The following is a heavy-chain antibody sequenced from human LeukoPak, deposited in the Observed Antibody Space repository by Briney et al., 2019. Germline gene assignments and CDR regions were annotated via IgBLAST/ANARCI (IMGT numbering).Heavy chain of an antibody. CDR2: IYTSGST. Sequence: SETLSLTCTVSGGSISSGSYYWSWIRQPAGKGLEWIGRIYTSGSTNYNPSLKSRVTISVDTSKNQFSLKLSSVTAADTAVYYCTRGDNNWSQGTLVTVSS. D-gene: IGHD2/OR15-2a*01. J-gene: IGHJ4*02. CDR1: GGSISSGSYY. CDR3: TRGDNN. V-gene: IGHV4-61*02.